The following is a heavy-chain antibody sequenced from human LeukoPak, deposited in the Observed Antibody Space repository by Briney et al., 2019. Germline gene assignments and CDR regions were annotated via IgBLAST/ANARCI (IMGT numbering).Heavy chain of an antibody. J-gene: IGHJ4*02. CDR3: TKAVED. V-gene: IGHV3-33*06. CDR2: TWYDGSKE. CDR1: GFTLSPYG. Sequence: GGSLRLSCVASGFTLSPYGMHWVRQAPGKGLEWVAVTWYDGSKEYYADSVKGRFTVSRDNSKNTLYLQMNSLRAEDTAVYYCTKAVEDWGQGTLVTVSS.